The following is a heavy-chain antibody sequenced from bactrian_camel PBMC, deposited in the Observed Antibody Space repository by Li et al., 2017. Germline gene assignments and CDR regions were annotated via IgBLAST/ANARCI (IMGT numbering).Heavy chain of an antibody. CDR3: AKDPKMYGGSWLSPDIDH. D-gene: IGHD6*01. CDR2: INSGGGAT. V-gene: IGHV3S42*01. Sequence: VQLVESGGGLVQPGGSLRLSCAGSGFTFSSYAMTWVRQAPGKGLEWVAGINSGGGATLYSPSVEGRFTISRDNVKNTLYLQLDSLNTEDTAMYYCAKDPKMYGGSWLSPDIDHWGQGTQVTVS. J-gene: IGHJ4*01. CDR1: GFTFSSYA.